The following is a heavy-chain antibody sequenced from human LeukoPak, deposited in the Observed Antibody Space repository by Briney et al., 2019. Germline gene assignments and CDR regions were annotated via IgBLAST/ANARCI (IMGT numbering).Heavy chain of an antibody. CDR1: GASITSFY. V-gene: IGHV4-4*07. D-gene: IGHD5-12*01. Sequence: PSETLSLTCTVSGASITSFYYNWIRQSAGKGLEWIGRIHTNGGTDYRPSLNSRVTMSVDTSKKQISLKLTSVTAADTAVYFCSRGGGYGDYWGQGTLVTVSS. CDR2: IHTNGGT. CDR3: SRGGGYGDY. J-gene: IGHJ4*02.